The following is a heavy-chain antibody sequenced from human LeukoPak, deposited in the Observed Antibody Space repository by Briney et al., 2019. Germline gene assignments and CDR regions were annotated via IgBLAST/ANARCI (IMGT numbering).Heavy chain of an antibody. CDR2: ISISSRYI. CDR3: ARDTSWVTMVRGVKDY. CDR1: AFTFSSYS. D-gene: IGHD3-10*01. V-gene: IGHV3-21*04. Sequence: GGSLRLSCAASAFTFSSYSMNWVRQAPGKGLEWVSSISISSRYIYYADSVKGRFTISRDNAKNSLFLQMNSLRAEDTAVYYCARDTSWVTMVRGVKDYWGQGTLVTVSS. J-gene: IGHJ4*02.